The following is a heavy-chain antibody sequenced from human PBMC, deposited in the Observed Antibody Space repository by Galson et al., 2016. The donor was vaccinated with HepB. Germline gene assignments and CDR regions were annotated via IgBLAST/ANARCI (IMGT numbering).Heavy chain of an antibody. Sequence: SLRLSCAASGFTFSSYAMSWVRQAPGKGLEWVSSISNTGGSRYYADSVTGRFSISRDSLQNRVHYDKNGVYPLSPYYYGMDVWGQGTTVTVSS. CDR3: DV. CDR1: GFTFSSYA. D-gene: IGHD2-8*01. V-gene: IGHV3-23*01. J-gene: IGHJ6*02. CDR2: ISNTGGSR.